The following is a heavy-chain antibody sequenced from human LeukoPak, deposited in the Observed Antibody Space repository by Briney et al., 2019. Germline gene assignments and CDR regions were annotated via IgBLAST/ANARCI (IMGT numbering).Heavy chain of an antibody. D-gene: IGHD3-10*01. J-gene: IGHJ4*02. CDR2: INHSGST. CDR1: GGSFSGYY. CDR3: AKHYMGSSYNRGCDC. V-gene: IGHV4-34*01. Sequence: PSETLSLTCAVYGGSFSGYYWSWIRQPPVKGLEWIGEINHSGSTNYNPSLKSRVTISVDTSKNQFSLKLSSVTAADTAVYYCAKHYMGSSYNRGCDCWGQGTQVTVSS.